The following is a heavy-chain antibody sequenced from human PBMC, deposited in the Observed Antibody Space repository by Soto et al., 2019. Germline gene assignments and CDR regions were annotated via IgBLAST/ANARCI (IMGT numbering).Heavy chain of an antibody. CDR2: INHSGST. Sequence: PSETLSLNCAVYGGSFSGYYWSWIRQPPGKGLEWIGEINHSGSTNYNPSLKSRVTISVDTSKNQFSLKLSSVTAADTAVYYCARRKIYSSSWLSYYYYGMDVWGQGTTVTVS. CDR3: ARRKIYSSSWLSYYYYGMDV. J-gene: IGHJ6*02. CDR1: GGSFSGYY. V-gene: IGHV4-34*01. D-gene: IGHD6-13*01.